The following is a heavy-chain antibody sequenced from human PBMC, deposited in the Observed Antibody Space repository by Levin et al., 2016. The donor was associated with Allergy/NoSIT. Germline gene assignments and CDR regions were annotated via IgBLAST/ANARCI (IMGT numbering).Heavy chain of an antibody. J-gene: IGHJ4*02. CDR1: GFTFSSYN. D-gene: IGHD3-16*01. CDR2: ISSTGGTT. V-gene: IGHV3-48*04. Sequence: GGSLRLSCAASGFTFSSYNMNWVRQAPGKGLEWVSYISSTGGTTKYADSVKGRFTISRDDAKNSLYLQMNILRAEDTAVYYCARLGEDTSGYHYWAYYCDNWGQGTLVTVSS. CDR3: ARLGEDTSGYHYWAYYCDN.